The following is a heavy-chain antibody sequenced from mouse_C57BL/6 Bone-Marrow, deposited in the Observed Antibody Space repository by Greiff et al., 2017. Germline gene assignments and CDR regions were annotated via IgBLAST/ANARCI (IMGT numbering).Heavy chain of an antibody. CDR3: ANLITVGYFDV. J-gene: IGHJ1*03. CDR2: ISSGGSTI. V-gene: IGHV5-17*01. Sequence: EVQRVESGGGLVKPGGSLKLSCAASGFTFSDYGMHWVRQAPEKGLEWVAYISSGGSTIYYAGTVKGRFTISRDNATNTLFLQMTSLRSEDTAMYYCANLITVGYFDVWGTGTTVTVSS. D-gene: IGHD1-1*01. CDR1: GFTFSDYG.